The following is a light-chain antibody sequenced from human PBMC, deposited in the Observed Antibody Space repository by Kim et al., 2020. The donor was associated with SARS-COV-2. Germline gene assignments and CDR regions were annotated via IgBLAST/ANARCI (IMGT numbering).Light chain of an antibody. CDR3: NSRDSSTNNLV. Sequence: WGQTVRITCQGDSLRRYYASWYQQKPGQAPVVVIYGKGNRPSGIPDRFSGSSSGNTASLTITGAQAEDEADYYCNSRDSSTNNLVFGGGTQLTVL. J-gene: IGLJ2*01. CDR2: GKG. V-gene: IGLV3-19*01. CDR1: SLRRYY.